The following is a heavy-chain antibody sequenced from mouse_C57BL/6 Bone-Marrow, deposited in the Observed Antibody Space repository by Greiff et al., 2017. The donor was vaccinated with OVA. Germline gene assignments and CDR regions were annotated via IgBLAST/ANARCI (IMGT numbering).Heavy chain of an antibody. V-gene: IGHV1-55*01. CDR2: IYPGSGST. D-gene: IGHD2-4*01. CDR3: ARSPFLYDYDVPG. Sequence: QVQLKQSGAELVKPGASVKMSCKASGYTFTSYWITWVKQRPGQGLEWIGDIYPGSGSTNYNEKFKSKATLTVDTSSSTAYMQLSSLTSEDSAVYYCARSPFLYDYDVPGWGQGTLVTVSA. J-gene: IGHJ3*01. CDR1: GYTFTSYW.